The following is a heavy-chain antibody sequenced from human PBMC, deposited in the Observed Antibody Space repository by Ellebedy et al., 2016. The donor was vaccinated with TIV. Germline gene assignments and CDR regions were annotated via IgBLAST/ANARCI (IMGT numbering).Heavy chain of an antibody. V-gene: IGHV4-31*03. CDR3: AKKLDS. CDR1: GDFMSNGGYY. CDR2: IYWSGRS. J-gene: IGHJ5*01. Sequence: LRLSCTVSGDFMSNGGYYWSWIRQHPGKGLEWLGYIYWSGRSLYNPSLKSRLTISVDKSSNQFSLTLTSATAADTGVYYCAKKLDSWGRGTLVTASS.